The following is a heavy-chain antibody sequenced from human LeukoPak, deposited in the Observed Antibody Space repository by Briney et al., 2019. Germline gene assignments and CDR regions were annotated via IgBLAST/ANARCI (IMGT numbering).Heavy chain of an antibody. Sequence: SETLSLTCAVYGGSFSGYYWSWIRQPPGKGLEWIGEINHSGSTNYNPSLKSRVTISVDTSKNQFSLKLSSVTAADTAVYYCARAARDYGPYNWFDPWGQGTLVTVSS. CDR3: ARAARDYGPYNWFDP. CDR1: GGSFSGYY. V-gene: IGHV4-34*01. CDR2: INHSGST. D-gene: IGHD4-17*01. J-gene: IGHJ5*02.